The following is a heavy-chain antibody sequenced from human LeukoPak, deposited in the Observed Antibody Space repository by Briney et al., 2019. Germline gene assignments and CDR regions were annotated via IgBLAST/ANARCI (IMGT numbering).Heavy chain of an antibody. CDR2: ITTSTGKP. D-gene: IGHD3-16*01. CDR1: AYTFTVYS. V-gene: IGHV7-4-1*02. CDR3: ARDASMINFDY. J-gene: IGHJ4*02. Sequence: ASVKVSCKASAYTFTVYSINWLRQAPGQGLEWMGWITTSTGKPTYAQGFTGRFVFSLDTSVSTTYLHINSLKAEDTAVYYCARDASMINFDYWGQGSLVTVSS.